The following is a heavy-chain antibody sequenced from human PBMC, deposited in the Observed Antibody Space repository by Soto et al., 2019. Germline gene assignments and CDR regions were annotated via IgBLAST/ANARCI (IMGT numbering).Heavy chain of an antibody. Sequence: QVQLVQSGAEVRKPGASVKVSCKASGHTLASYDINWVRQATGQGLEWMGWMTPDSSDTGYAQKFQGRVTMTWDTSITTAYMELSSLRSDDTAVYYCARDPFYGWFDSWGQGTLVTVSS. J-gene: IGHJ5*01. CDR2: MTPDSSDT. D-gene: IGHD3-16*01. CDR3: ARDPFYGWFDS. V-gene: IGHV1-8*01. CDR1: GHTLASYD.